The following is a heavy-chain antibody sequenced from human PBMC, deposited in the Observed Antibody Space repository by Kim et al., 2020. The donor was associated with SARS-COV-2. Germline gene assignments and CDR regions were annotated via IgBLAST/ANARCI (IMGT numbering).Heavy chain of an antibody. CDR2: IYYTGNT. J-gene: IGHJ4*02. Sequence: SETLSLTCTVSGGSISSSTYYWGWIRQPPGKGLEWVGTIYYTGNTYYNPSLKSRVTISVDTSKNQFSLKLSSVTAADTAVYYCARDEQWLVPGYWGQGTL. CDR3: ARDEQWLVPGY. D-gene: IGHD6-19*01. CDR1: GGSISSSTYY. V-gene: IGHV4-39*01.